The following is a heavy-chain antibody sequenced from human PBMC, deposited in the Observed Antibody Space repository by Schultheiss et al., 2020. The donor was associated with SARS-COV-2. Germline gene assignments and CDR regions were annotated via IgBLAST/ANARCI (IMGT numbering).Heavy chain of an antibody. D-gene: IGHD6-13*01. Sequence: SQTLSLTCTVSGGSISSYYWSWIRQPPGKGLEWIGSIYYSGSTYYNPSLKSRVTISVDTSKNQFSLKLSSVTAADTAVYYCARSAAAGTADAFDIWGQGTMVTVSS. V-gene: IGHV4-39*01. CDR2: IYYSGST. J-gene: IGHJ3*02. CDR3: ARSAAAGTADAFDI. CDR1: GGSISSYY.